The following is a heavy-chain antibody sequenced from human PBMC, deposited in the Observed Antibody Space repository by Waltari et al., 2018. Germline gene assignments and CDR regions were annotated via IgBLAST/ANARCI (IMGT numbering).Heavy chain of an antibody. Sequence: QVQLQESGPGLVKPSQTLSLTCTVSGGSISSGDYYWSWIRQPPGKGLEWIGYIYDRGSTYYNPSLKSRVTISVDTSKNQFSLKLSSVTAADTAVYYCARDRGSYYYDSSGYPHAFDIWGQGTMVTVSS. CDR2: IYDRGST. CDR3: ARDRGSYYYDSSGYPHAFDI. CDR1: GGSISSGDYY. V-gene: IGHV4-30-4*08. J-gene: IGHJ3*02. D-gene: IGHD3-22*01.